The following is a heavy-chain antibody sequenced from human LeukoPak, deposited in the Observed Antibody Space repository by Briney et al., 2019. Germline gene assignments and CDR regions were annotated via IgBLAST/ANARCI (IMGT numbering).Heavy chain of an antibody. D-gene: IGHD1-26*01. CDR2: ISYDGSNK. J-gene: IGHJ4*02. CDR3: ARETNPGIVGATPFDY. CDR1: GFTFSSYA. V-gene: IGHV3-30-3*01. Sequence: TGGSLRLSCAASGFTFSSYAMHWVRQAPGKGLEWVAVISYDGSNKYYADSVKGRFTISRDNSKNTLYLQMNSLRAEDTAVYYCARETNPGIVGATPFDYWGQGTLVTVSS.